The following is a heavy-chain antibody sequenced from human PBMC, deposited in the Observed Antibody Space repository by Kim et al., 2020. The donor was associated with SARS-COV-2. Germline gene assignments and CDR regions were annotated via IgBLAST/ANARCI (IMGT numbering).Heavy chain of an antibody. CDR2: ISAYNGNT. D-gene: IGHD3-22*01. CDR1: GYTFTSYG. J-gene: IGHJ3*02. Sequence: ASVKVSCKASGYTFTSYGISWVRQAPGQGLEWMGWISAYNGNTNYAQKLQGRVTMTTDTSTSTAYMELRSLRSDDTAVYYCARFETQYYYDSSGYDRAFDIWGQGTMVTVSS. V-gene: IGHV1-18*01. CDR3: ARFETQYYYDSSGYDRAFDI.